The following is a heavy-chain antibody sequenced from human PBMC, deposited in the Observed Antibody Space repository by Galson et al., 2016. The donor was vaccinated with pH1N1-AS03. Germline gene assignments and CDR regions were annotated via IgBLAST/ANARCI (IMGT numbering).Heavy chain of an antibody. CDR1: GFTFSSSW. Sequence: SLRLSCAASGFTFSSSWMSWVRRAPGKGLEWVANIRQDGSDKYYVDSVRGRFTISRDNAKNSLYLQMNSLRAEDTAVYYCVKGGTNFDSWGQGTLVTVSS. V-gene: IGHV3-7*01. D-gene: IGHD1-26*01. J-gene: IGHJ4*02. CDR2: IRQDGSDK. CDR3: VKGGTNFDS.